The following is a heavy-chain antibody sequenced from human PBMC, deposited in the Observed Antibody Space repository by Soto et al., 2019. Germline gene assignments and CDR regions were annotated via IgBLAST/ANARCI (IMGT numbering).Heavy chain of an antibody. J-gene: IGHJ6*02. CDR3: ARGYCSSTSCYRALRYYYGMDV. Sequence: ASVKVSCKASGGTFSSYAISWVRQAPGQGLEWMGGIIPIFGTANYAQKFQGRVTITADESTSTAYMELSSLRSEDTAVYYCARGYCSSTSCYRALRYYYGMDVWGQGTTVTVSS. V-gene: IGHV1-69*13. CDR1: GGTFSSYA. CDR2: IIPIFGTA. D-gene: IGHD2-2*02.